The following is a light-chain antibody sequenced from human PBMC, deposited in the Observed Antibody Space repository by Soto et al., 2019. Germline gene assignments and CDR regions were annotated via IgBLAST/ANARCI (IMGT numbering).Light chain of an antibody. CDR3: CSYTSSGTYV. Sequence: QSVLPQPASLSGPPAPSIAISCTPTPSDVGAYNYVSWYQQHPGKAPKLIIYDVTNRPSGVSDRFSGSKSGNTASLTISGLQAEDETDYYCCSYTSSGTYVFGTGTKVTVL. V-gene: IGLV2-14*03. CDR1: PSDVGAYNY. J-gene: IGLJ1*01. CDR2: DVT.